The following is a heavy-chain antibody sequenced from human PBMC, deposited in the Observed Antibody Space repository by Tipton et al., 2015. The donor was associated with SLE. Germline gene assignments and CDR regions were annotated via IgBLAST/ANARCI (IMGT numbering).Heavy chain of an antibody. J-gene: IGHJ4*02. CDR1: GGSISSHY. D-gene: IGHD6-13*01. V-gene: IGHV4-34*01. Sequence: LRLSCTVSGGSISSHYWSWIRQPPGKGLEWIGEINHSGSTNYNPSLKSRVTISVDTSKNQFSLKLSSVTAADTAVYYCARGLPRVAAAGTAYYFDYWGQGTQVTVSS. CDR3: ARGLPRVAAAGTAYYFDY. CDR2: INHSGST.